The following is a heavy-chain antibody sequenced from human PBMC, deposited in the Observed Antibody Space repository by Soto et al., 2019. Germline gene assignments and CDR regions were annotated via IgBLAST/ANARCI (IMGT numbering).Heavy chain of an antibody. Sequence: QVQLVQSGAEVKKPGASVKVSCKASGYTFTSYAMHWVRQAPGQRLEWMGWINAGNGNTKYSQKFQGRVTITRDTSASTAYMELGSLRSEDTAVYYCARGKIVVPAEVLFDYWGQGTLVTVSS. CDR1: GYTFTSYA. V-gene: IGHV1-3*01. J-gene: IGHJ4*02. CDR2: INAGNGNT. CDR3: ARGKIVVPAEVLFDY. D-gene: IGHD2-2*01.